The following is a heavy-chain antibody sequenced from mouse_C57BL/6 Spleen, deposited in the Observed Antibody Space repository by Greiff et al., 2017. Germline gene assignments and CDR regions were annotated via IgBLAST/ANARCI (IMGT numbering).Heavy chain of an antibody. CDR2: ISYDGSN. CDR1: GYSITSGYY. D-gene: IGHD2-4*01. CDR3: ARDRGYYDYDGYYFDY. Sequence: DVQLQESGPGLVKPSQSLSLTCSVTGYSITSGYYWNWIRQFPGNKLEWMGYISYDGSNNYNPSLKNRISITRETSKNQFFLKLNSVTTEDTATYYCARDRGYYDYDGYYFDYWGQGTTLTVSS. J-gene: IGHJ2*01. V-gene: IGHV3-6*01.